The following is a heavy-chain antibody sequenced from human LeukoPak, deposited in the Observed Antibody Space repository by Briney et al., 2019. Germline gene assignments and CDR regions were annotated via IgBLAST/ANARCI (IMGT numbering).Heavy chain of an antibody. Sequence: ASVKVSCKASGYTFTSNCMHWVRQAPGQGLEWMGIINPSGGSTSYAQKFQGRVTMTRDTSTRTVYMELSSLRSEDTAVYYCARGLGTVTTVRYYYMDVWGKGTTVTISS. CDR1: GYTFTSNC. V-gene: IGHV1-46*01. D-gene: IGHD4-17*01. CDR3: ARGLGTVTTVRYYYMDV. CDR2: INPSGGST. J-gene: IGHJ6*03.